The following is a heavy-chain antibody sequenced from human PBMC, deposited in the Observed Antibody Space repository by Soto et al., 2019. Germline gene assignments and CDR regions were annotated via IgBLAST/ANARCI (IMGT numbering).Heavy chain of an antibody. CDR2: IGGRVGTT. D-gene: IGHD3-22*01. Sequence: EVQLLESGGRLVPPGGSLSLSLAASGFTFSSYAMTSARRAPGNGLEWVSAIGGRVGTTYYADFVKGRITISRDSSMNTLYLQMNSLRAEDTAVYYCARNSGNDYYDSSGIDYWGQGTLVTVSS. CDR1: GFTFSSYA. CDR3: ARNSGNDYYDSSGIDY. J-gene: IGHJ4*02. V-gene: IGHV3-23*01.